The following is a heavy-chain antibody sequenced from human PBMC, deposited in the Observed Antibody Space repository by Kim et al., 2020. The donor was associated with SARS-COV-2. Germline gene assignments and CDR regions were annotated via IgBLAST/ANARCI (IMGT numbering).Heavy chain of an antibody. J-gene: IGHJ5*01. CDR3: TRGGYWLAVDSAGFDS. CDR2: IRSRLYGGTT. CDR1: GFTLGDYA. D-gene: IGHD2-8*02. Sequence: GGSLRLSCSASGFTLGDYAMSWFRQAPGKGLEWVGFIRSRLYGGTTAYAASVKGRFTISRDDSKSIAYLQMNSLKTEDTALYYCTRGGYWLAVDSAGFDSWGQGTLVTVSS. V-gene: IGHV3-49*03.